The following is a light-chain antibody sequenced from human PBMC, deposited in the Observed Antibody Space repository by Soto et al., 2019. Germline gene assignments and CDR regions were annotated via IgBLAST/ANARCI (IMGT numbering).Light chain of an antibody. J-gene: IGKJ4*01. Sequence: EIVLTQSPGTLSLSPGERATLSCRASQSVSSSRLAWYRQKPGQAPRLLIYAASTRASDVPARFSGGGSGTDFTLTISRLQPEDFAVYYCQQFSSYSHTFGGGTKVDIK. CDR2: AAS. CDR3: QQFSSYSHT. V-gene: IGKV3-20*01. CDR1: QSVSSSR.